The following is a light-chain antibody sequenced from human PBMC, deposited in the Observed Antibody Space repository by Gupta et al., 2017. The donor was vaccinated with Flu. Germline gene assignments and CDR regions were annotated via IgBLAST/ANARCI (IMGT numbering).Light chain of an antibody. CDR2: TNN. J-gene: IGLJ3*02. CDR3: SSWDDRLNGGV. Sequence: EGVTISCSGSSSNIGSNTVNWYQQLPRTAPKLLIYTNNQRPSGVPDRFSGSKSDTSASLAISGLQSEDEADYYCSSWDDRLNGGVFGGGTKL. V-gene: IGLV1-44*01. CDR1: SSNIGSNT.